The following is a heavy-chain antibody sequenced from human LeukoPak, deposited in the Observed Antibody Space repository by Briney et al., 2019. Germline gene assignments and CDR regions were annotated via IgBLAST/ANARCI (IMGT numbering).Heavy chain of an antibody. Sequence: ASVKVSCKASGYTFTSYAMHWVRQAPGQRLEWMGWINAGNGNTKYSQKFQGRVTITRDTSASTAYMELSSLRSEDTAVYYCTRDDLRFPGPTGPTADYWGQGTLVTVSS. V-gene: IGHV1-3*01. J-gene: IGHJ4*02. CDR1: GYTFTSYA. CDR2: INAGNGNT. D-gene: IGHD3-3*01. CDR3: TRDDLRFPGPTGPTADY.